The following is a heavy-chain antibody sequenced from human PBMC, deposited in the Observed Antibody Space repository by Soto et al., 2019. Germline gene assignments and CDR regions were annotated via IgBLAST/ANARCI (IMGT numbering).Heavy chain of an antibody. V-gene: IGHV1-18*01. CDR2: ISAYNGNT. CDR3: ARDCGSGCGAFDI. Sequence: VVSAKVSCEAPGYSYTSRGSSWARQGPGQGLEWMGWISAYNGNTNYAQKLQGRVTMTTDTSTSTAYMELRSLRSDDTAVYYCARDCGSGCGAFDIWGQGTMVTVSS. CDR1: GYSYTSRG. J-gene: IGHJ3*02. D-gene: IGHD3-10*01.